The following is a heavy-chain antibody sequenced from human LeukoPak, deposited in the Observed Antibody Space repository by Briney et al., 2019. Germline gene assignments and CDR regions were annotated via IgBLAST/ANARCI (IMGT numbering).Heavy chain of an antibody. V-gene: IGHV3-66*01. D-gene: IGHD7-27*01. J-gene: IGHJ4*02. Sequence: PGGSLRLSCAASGFTVSSNYMSWVRQAPGKGLEWVSVIYSGGSTYYADSVKGRFTISRDNSKNTLYLQMNSLRAEDTAVYYCARDGAFYLGSPNFDYWGQGTLVTVSS. CDR3: ARDGAFYLGSPNFDY. CDR1: GFTVSSNY. CDR2: IYSGGST.